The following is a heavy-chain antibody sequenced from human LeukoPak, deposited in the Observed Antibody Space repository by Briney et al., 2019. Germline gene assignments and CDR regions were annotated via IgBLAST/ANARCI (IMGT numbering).Heavy chain of an antibody. J-gene: IGHJ1*01. V-gene: IGHV4-34*01. CDR3: ARVHYGDYAECFQH. CDR2: INHSGST. CDR1: GGSYSAYS. D-gene: IGHD4-17*01. Sequence: SETLSLTCAVYGGSYSAYSWSWIRQPPGKGLEWIGEINHSGSTNSNPSLKSRVTISVDTSKNQFSLKLSSVTAADTAVYYCARVHYGDYAECFQHWGQGTLVTVSS.